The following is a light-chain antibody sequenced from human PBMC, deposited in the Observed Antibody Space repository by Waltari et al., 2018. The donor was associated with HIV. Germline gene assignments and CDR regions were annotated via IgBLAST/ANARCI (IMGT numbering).Light chain of an antibody. CDR1: KLGDKY. Sequence: SYELTQPPSMSVSPGQTASITCSGDKLGDKYVCWYQQKPGQYPVLVIYQNKKRPSGILERFSGSNSGNTGTLTISGTQAVDEADYYCQAWDSSTRGLFGGGTKLTVL. CDR2: QNK. CDR3: QAWDSSTRGL. J-gene: IGLJ2*01. V-gene: IGLV3-1*01.